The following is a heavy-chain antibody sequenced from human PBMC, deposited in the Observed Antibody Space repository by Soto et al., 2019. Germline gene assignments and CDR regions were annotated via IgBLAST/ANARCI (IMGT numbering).Heavy chain of an antibody. CDR3: ARGFGITIWDAVPLYGMDV. V-gene: IGHV4-34*01. J-gene: IGHJ6*04. Sequence: GKDLEWIGEINHSGSTNYNPSLKSRVTISVDTSKNQFSLKLSSVTAADTAVYYCARGFGITIWDAVPLYGMDVWGEGTTLSVSS. D-gene: IGHD3-3*01. CDR2: INHSGST.